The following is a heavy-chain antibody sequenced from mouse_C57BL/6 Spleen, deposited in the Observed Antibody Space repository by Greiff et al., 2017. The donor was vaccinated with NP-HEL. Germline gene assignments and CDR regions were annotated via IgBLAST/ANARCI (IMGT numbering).Heavy chain of an antibody. V-gene: IGHV1-19*01. J-gene: IGHJ3*01. D-gene: IGHD1-1*01. CDR2: INPYNGGT. Sequence: EVQLQQSGPVLVKPGASVKMSCKASGYTFTDYYMNWVKQSHGKSLEWIGVINPYNGGTSYNQKFKGKATLTVDKSSSTAYMELNSLTSEDSAVYYCAREDYGSSYGFAYWGQGTLVTVSA. CDR3: AREDYGSSYGFAY. CDR1: GYTFTDYY.